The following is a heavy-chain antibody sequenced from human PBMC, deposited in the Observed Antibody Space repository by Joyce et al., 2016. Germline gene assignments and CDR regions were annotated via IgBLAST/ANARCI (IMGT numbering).Heavy chain of an antibody. Sequence: QVQLVQSGAEVKKPGASVKVSCKASGYTFTDYYMHWVRQAPGQGLEWMGCINPDRGGRNYAQKFQGRVTMTRDTSVSTTYMELSRLRSDDTAVYYCARGGYYGPYYFDYWGQGTLVTVSS. D-gene: IGHD3-3*01. V-gene: IGHV1-2*02. J-gene: IGHJ4*02. CDR3: ARGGYYGPYYFDY. CDR2: INPDRGGR. CDR1: GYTFTDYY.